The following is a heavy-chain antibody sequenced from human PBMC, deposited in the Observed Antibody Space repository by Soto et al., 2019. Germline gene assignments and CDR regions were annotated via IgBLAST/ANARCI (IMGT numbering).Heavy chain of an antibody. J-gene: IGHJ5*02. D-gene: IGHD3-22*01. CDR3: ARGGTMIVVDLNWFDP. Sequence: VSGGSISSYYWSWIRQPPGKGLEWIGYIYYSGSTNYNPSLKSRVTISVDTSKNQFSLKLSSVTAADTAVYYCARGGTMIVVDLNWFDPWGQGTLVTVSS. CDR2: IYYSGST. CDR1: GGSISSYY. V-gene: IGHV4-59*01.